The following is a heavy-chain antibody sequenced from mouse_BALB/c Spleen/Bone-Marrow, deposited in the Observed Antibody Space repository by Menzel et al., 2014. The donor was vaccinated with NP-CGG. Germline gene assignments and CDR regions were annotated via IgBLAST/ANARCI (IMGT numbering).Heavy chain of an antibody. CDR2: IDPANGNT. CDR1: GFNIKDTY. Sequence: VQLQHSGAELVKPGASVKLSCTASGFNIKDTYMHWVKQRPEQGLEWIGRIDPANGNTKYDPKFQGKATITADTSSNTAHLQLSSLTSEDTAVYYCARWEYYAMDYWGQGASVTVSS. CDR3: ARWEYYAMDY. J-gene: IGHJ4*01. V-gene: IGHV14-3*02. D-gene: IGHD4-1*01.